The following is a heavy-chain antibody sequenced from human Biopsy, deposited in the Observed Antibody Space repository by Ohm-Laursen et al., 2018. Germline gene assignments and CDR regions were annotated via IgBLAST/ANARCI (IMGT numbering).Heavy chain of an antibody. J-gene: IGHJ4*02. V-gene: IGHV4-61*01. CDR1: GDSVSSGSFY. D-gene: IGHD6-19*01. CDR2: IFDRGSTA. CDR3: ARGMRSSGWPYFDS. Sequence: SDTLSLTRTVSGDSVSSGSFYWTWIRQPPGQGLEFIGYIFDRGSTANYNPSLVSRVTMSVDMPKNQFSLKLSSVTAADTAIYYCARGMRSSGWPYFDSWGQGTLVTVSS.